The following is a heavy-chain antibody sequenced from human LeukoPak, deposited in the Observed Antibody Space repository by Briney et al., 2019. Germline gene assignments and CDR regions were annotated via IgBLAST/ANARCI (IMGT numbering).Heavy chain of an antibody. Sequence: ASVKVSCKASGYTFTSYGISWVRQAPGQGLERMGWISAYNGNTNYAQKLQGRVTMTTDTSTSTAYMELRSLRSDDTAVYYCAREGAHIAVAAYGMDVWGQGTTVTVSS. CDR1: GYTFTSYG. V-gene: IGHV1-18*01. CDR2: ISAYNGNT. J-gene: IGHJ6*02. CDR3: AREGAHIAVAAYGMDV. D-gene: IGHD6-19*01.